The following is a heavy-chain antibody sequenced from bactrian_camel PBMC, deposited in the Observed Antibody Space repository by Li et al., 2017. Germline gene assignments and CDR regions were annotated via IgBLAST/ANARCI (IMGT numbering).Heavy chain of an antibody. CDR1: GYTYSSNC. Sequence: VQLVESGGGSVQAGGSLRLSCAASGYTYSSNCMGWFRQAPGKEREGVAAIWNGGGGTYYAASVKGRFTISQDNAKNTVYLQMTSLKPEDTAMYYCAARMGMRLTDLQALDTRRYNYWGQGTQVTVS. CDR3: AARMGMRLTDLQALDTRRYNY. J-gene: IGHJ4*01. V-gene: IGHV3S40*01. D-gene: IGHD3*01. CDR2: IWNGGGGT.